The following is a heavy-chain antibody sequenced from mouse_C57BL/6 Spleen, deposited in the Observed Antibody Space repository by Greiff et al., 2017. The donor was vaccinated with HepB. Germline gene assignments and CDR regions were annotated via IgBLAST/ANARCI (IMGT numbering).Heavy chain of an antibody. J-gene: IGHJ3*01. CDR1: GYTFTSYW. Sequence: QVQLQQPGAELVKPGASVKLSCKASGYTFTSYWMHWVKQRPGQGLEWIGMIHPNSGSTNYNEKFKSKATLTVDKSSSTAYMQLSSLTSEDSAVYYCARGTMVTTTGFAYWGQGTLVTVSA. V-gene: IGHV1-64*01. CDR3: ARGTMVTTTGFAY. D-gene: IGHD2-2*01. CDR2: IHPNSGST.